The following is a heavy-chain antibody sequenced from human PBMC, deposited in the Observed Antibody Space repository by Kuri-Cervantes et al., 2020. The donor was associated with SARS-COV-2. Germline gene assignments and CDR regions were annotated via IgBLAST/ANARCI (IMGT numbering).Heavy chain of an antibody. J-gene: IGHJ5*02. Sequence: ASVKVSCKASGYTFTGYYMHWVRQAPGQGLEWMGWINPNSGGTNYAQKFQGRVTMTRDTSISTAYMELSRPRSDDTAVYYCARFRITMRGFDPWGQGTLVTVSS. V-gene: IGHV1-2*02. D-gene: IGHD3-22*01. CDR1: GYTFTGYY. CDR2: INPNSGGT. CDR3: ARFRITMRGFDP.